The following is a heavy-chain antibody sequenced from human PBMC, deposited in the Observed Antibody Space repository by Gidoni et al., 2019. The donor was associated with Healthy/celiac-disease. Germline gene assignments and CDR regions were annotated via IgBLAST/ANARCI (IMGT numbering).Heavy chain of an antibody. J-gene: IGHJ4*02. CDR1: GYTFTGYY. CDR3: ARARDGSGYSDFDY. V-gene: IGHV1-2*04. CDR2: INPNSGGT. D-gene: IGHD3-10*01. Sequence: QVQLVQSGAAVKKPGASVKVSCKASGYTFTGYYMHWVRQAPGQGLEWMGWINPNSGGTNYAQKFQGWVTMTRDTSISTAYMELSRLRSDDTAVYYCARARDGSGYSDFDYWGQGTLVTVSS.